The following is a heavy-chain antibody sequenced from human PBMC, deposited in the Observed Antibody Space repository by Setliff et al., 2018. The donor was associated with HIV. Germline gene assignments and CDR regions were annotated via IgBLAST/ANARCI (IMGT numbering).Heavy chain of an antibody. D-gene: IGHD6-6*01. CDR3: ARDPTGGAARFDY. J-gene: IGHJ4*02. V-gene: IGHV1-69*06. CDR1: GGILTNYA. Sequence: SVKVSCKASGGILTNYAINWVRQAPGQGLEWLGRLIPVSDTPNFAQKFHGRVTFIADRSTDTAYMELTSLTSDDTAVYYCARDPTGGAARFDYWGQGTLVTGSS. CDR2: LIPVSDTP.